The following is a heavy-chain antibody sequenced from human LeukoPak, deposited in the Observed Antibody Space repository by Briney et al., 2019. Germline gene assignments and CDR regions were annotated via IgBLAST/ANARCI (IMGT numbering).Heavy chain of an antibody. D-gene: IGHD3-22*01. CDR2: IENNGRST. J-gene: IGHJ4*02. CDR1: GFTFNNYW. CDR3: VRDDDRPDNGLDY. V-gene: IGHV3-74*01. Sequence: GGSLRLSCEASGFTFNNYWMHWVRQAPGKGLVWVSHIENNGRSTNYADSVKGRFTISRDNTRNTLSLEMSNLRAEDTAVYYCVRDDDRPDNGLDYWGQGTLVTVSS.